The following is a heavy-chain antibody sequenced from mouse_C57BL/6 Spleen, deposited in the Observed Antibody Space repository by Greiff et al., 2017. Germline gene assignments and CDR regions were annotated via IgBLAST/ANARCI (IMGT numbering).Heavy chain of an antibody. D-gene: IGHD1-1*02. CDR1: GYTFTSYW. CDR3: ARESGYYGVLFDY. Sequence: QLQQPGAELVKPGASVKLSCKASGYTFTSYWMHWVKQRPGQGLEWIGMIHPNSGSTNYNEKFKSKATLTVDKSSSTAYMQLRSLTSEDSAVYYCARESGYYGVLFDYWGQGTTLTVSS. J-gene: IGHJ2*01. V-gene: IGHV1-64*01. CDR2: IHPNSGST.